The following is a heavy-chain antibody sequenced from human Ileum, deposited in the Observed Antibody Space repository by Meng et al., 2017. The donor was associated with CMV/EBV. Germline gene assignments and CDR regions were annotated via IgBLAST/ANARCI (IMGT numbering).Heavy chain of an antibody. CDR1: GGSISHNSYY. D-gene: IGHD6-13*01. J-gene: IGHJ4*02. V-gene: IGHV4-61*03. CDR3: ARFGRGVAAAYFDN. Sequence: GSLRLSCTVSGGSISHNSYYWMWIRQPPGKGLEWIGYISYSGNTNYNPSLKSRSTILVDTSKNHFPLKMRSVTAADTAVYYCARFGRGVAAAYFDNWGQGTLVTVSS. CDR2: ISYSGNT.